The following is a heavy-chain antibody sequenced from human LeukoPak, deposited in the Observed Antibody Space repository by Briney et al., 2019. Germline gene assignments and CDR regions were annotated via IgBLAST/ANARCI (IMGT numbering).Heavy chain of an antibody. CDR1: GFTFSSYG. V-gene: IGHV3-30*18. CDR2: ISYDGSNK. J-gene: IGHJ1*01. Sequence: EPGGSLRLSCAASGFTFSSYGMHWVRQAPGKGLEWVAVISYDGSNKYYADSVKGRFTISRDNSKNTQYLQMNSLRAEDTAVYYCAKGAEYFQHWGQGTLVTVSS. CDR3: AKGAEYFQH.